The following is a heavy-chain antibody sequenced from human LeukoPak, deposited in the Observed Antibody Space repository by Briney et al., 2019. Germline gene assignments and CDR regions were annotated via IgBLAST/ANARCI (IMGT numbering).Heavy chain of an antibody. CDR2: IIPIFGIA. CDR1: GGTFSSYA. CDR3: ARDWGEVVTAIPGGWFDP. J-gene: IGHJ5*02. D-gene: IGHD2-21*02. V-gene: IGHV1-69*04. Sequence: GSSVKVSCKASGGTFSSYAISWVRQAPGQGLEWMGRIIPIFGIANYAQKFQGRVTITADKSTSTAYMELSSLRSEDTAVYYCARDWGEVVTAIPGGWFDPWGQGTLVTVSS.